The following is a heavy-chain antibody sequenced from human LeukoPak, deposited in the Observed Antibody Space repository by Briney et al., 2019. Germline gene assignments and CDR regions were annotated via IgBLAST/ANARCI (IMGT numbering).Heavy chain of an antibody. D-gene: IGHD6-13*01. Sequence: PGGSLRLSCTASGFTFSSYSMNWVRQAPGKGLEWVSSISSSSSYIYYADSVKGRFTISRDNAKNSLYLQMNSLRAEDTAVYYCARSFGIAAAGTYYFDYWGQGTLVTVSS. CDR2: ISSSSSYI. CDR3: ARSFGIAAAGTYYFDY. J-gene: IGHJ4*02. V-gene: IGHV3-21*01. CDR1: GFTFSSYS.